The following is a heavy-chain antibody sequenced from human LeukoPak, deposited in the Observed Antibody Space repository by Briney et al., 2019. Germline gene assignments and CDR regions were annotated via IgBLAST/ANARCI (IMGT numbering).Heavy chain of an antibody. CDR3: ARPGNSYYWYFDL. D-gene: IGHD4-23*01. CDR1: GYSISSGYY. J-gene: IGHJ2*01. V-gene: IGHV4-38-2*02. Sequence: SETLSLTCTVSGYSISSGYYWGWIRQPPGKGLEWIGSIYHSGSTYYNPSLKSRVTISVDTSKNQFSLKLSSVTAADTAVYYCARPGNSYYWYFDLWGRGTLVTVSS. CDR2: IYHSGST.